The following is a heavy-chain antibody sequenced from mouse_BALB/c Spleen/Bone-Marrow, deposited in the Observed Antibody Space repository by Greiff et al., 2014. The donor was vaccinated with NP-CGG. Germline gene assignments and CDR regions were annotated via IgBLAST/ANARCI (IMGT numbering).Heavy chain of an antibody. CDR2: ILPGSGST. CDR3: AREDGNHVGFAY. J-gene: IGHJ3*01. D-gene: IGHD2-1*01. CDR1: GYTSSSYW. V-gene: IGHV1-9*01. Sequence: QVQLQQSGAELMKPGASVKISCKATGYTSSSYWIEWVKQRPGHGLEWIGEILPGSGSTNYNEKFKGKATFTADTSSNTAYMQLSSLTSEDSAVYYCAREDGNHVGFAYWGQGTLVTVSA.